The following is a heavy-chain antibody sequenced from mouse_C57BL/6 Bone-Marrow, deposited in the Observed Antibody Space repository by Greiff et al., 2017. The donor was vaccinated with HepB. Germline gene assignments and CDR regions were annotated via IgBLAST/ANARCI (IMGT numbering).Heavy chain of an antibody. CDR3: AGYSNYEGFAY. CDR2: IYPRSGNT. Sequence: VKVVESGAELARPGASVKLSCKASGYTFTSYGISWVKQRTGQGLEWIGEIYPRSGNTYYNEKFKGKATLTADKSSSTAYMELRSLTSEDSAVYFCAGYSNYEGFAYWGQGTLVTVSA. D-gene: IGHD2-5*01. CDR1: GYTFTSYG. V-gene: IGHV1-81*01. J-gene: IGHJ3*01.